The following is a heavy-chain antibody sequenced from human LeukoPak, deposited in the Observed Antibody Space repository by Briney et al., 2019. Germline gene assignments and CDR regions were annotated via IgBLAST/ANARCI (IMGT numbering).Heavy chain of an antibody. V-gene: IGHV3-23*01. CDR2: ISISGGTT. CDR1: GLTVSSHA. CDR3: AKAFGGAVAGYFDY. Sequence: PGGSLRLSCAASGLTVSSHAMSWVRRAPGKGLEWVSAISISGGTTYYADSVKGRFTISRDNSRNTLYLQMNSLRVDDTAVYYCAKAFGGAVAGYFDYWGQGTLVTVSS. D-gene: IGHD6-19*01. J-gene: IGHJ4*02.